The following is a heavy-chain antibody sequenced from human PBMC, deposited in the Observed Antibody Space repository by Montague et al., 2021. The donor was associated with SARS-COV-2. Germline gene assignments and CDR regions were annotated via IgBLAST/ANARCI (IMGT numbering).Heavy chain of an antibody. D-gene: IGHD3-22*01. CDR3: AKDSHTSSDFHWFDT. J-gene: IGHJ5*02. CDR2: ISGSGSAV. Sequence: SLRLSCAASGFTFSIYEMTWVRQALGKGLEWISYISGSGSAVHYSDSVKGLFRISRDNAAKSLVLQMNNLRVEDTAIYYCAKDSHTSSDFHWFDTWGLGTLVTVSS. CDR1: GFTFSIYE. V-gene: IGHV3-48*03.